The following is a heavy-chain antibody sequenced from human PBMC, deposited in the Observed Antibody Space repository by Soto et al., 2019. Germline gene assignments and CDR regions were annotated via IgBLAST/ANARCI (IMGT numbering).Heavy chain of an antibody. V-gene: IGHV4-34*01. Sequence: PSETLSLTCAVYGGSFSGYYWSWIRQPPGKGLEWIGEINHSGSTNYNPSLKSRVTISVDTSKNQFSLKLSSVTAADTAVYYCARQQTDTIFGVVTLFDYWGQGTLVTVSS. CDR2: INHSGST. J-gene: IGHJ4*02. D-gene: IGHD3-3*01. CDR3: ARQQTDTIFGVVTLFDY. CDR1: GGSFSGYY.